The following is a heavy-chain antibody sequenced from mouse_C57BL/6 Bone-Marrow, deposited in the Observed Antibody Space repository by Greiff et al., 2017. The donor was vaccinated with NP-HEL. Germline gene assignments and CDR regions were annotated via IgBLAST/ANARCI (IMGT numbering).Heavy chain of an antibody. V-gene: IGHV5-9*01. D-gene: IGHD2-4*01. Sequence: EVKLMESGGGLVKPGGSLKLSCAASGFTFSSYTMSWVRQTPEKRLEWVATISGGGGNTYYPDSVKGRFTISRDNAKNTLYLQMSSLRSEDTALYYCASSIYYDYDWYFDVWGTGTTVTVSS. CDR3: ASSIYYDYDWYFDV. CDR2: ISGGGGNT. CDR1: GFTFSSYT. J-gene: IGHJ1*03.